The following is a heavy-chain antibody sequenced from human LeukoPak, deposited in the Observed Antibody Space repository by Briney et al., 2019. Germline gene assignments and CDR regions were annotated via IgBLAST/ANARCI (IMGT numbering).Heavy chain of an antibody. D-gene: IGHD4-17*01. Sequence: SETLSLTCTVSGGSISRNYWNWIRQPPGKGLEWIGNIYYSETTNYNPSLKSRVSISVDTSKKQFSLKLSSVTAADTAVYYCARGTTVTAPDYWGQGTLVTVSS. J-gene: IGHJ4*02. V-gene: IGHV4-59*01. CDR1: GGSISRNY. CDR2: IYYSETT. CDR3: ARGTTVTAPDY.